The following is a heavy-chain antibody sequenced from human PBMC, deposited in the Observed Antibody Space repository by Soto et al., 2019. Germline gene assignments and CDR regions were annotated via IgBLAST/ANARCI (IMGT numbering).Heavy chain of an antibody. Sequence: ASVKVSCKASGYTFTIYDMHWVRQAPGQRLEWMGWINAGNGNTKYSQKFQGRVTITRDTSASTAYMELSSLRSEDTAVYYCARGATGGSYYYWGQGTLVTVSS. CDR1: GYTFTIYD. CDR2: INAGNGNT. V-gene: IGHV1-3*01. J-gene: IGHJ4*02. CDR3: ARGATGGSYYY. D-gene: IGHD1-26*01.